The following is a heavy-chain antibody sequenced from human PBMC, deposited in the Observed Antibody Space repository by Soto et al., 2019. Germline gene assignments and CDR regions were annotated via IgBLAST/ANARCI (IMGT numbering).Heavy chain of an antibody. CDR2: IIPFLGIA. D-gene: IGHD3-22*01. Sequence: QVQLVQSGAEVKKPGSSVKVSCKASGGTFSSYTISWVRQAPGQRLEWMGRIIPFLGIANYAQKIQGRVTITPDKSTSTAYMGLSSLRSEDTAVYYCARGGEDYYDSSGYYSGWFDPWGQGTLVTVSS. CDR3: ARGGEDYYDSSGYYSGWFDP. J-gene: IGHJ5*02. V-gene: IGHV1-69*02. CDR1: GGTFSSYT.